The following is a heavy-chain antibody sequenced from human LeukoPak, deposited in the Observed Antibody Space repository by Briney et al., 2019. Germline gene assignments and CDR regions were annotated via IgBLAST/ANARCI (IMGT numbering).Heavy chain of an antibody. CDR3: ARDGGGRLRARHDAFDI. Sequence: ASVKVSCKTSGYTFSRYHIHWMRQAPGQGVEWLGWINPNNGGTYYAQKFQGRVTMTSDTSISTAYMELNRLRSDDTAMYYCARDGGGRLRARHDAFDIWGQGTMVTVSS. J-gene: IGHJ3*02. D-gene: IGHD3-16*01. V-gene: IGHV1-2*02. CDR1: GYTFSRYH. CDR2: INPNNGGT.